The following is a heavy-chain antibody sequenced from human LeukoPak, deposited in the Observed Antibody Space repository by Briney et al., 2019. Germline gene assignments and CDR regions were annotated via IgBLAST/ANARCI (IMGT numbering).Heavy chain of an antibody. CDR1: GFTVSSNY. CDR3: ARAVRGYNYGTDYSFDY. D-gene: IGHD5-18*01. CDR2: IYSGGST. V-gene: IGHV3-66*02. J-gene: IGHJ4*02. Sequence: PAESLRLSCAASGFTVSSNYMSWVRQAPGKGLEWVSVIYSGGSTYYADSVKGRFTISRNNSKNTLYLQMNSLRAEDTAVYYCARAVRGYNYGTDYSFDYWGQGTLVTVSS.